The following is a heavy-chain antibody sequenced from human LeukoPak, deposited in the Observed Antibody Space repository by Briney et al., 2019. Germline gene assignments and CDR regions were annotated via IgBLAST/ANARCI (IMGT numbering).Heavy chain of an antibody. CDR2: ISGSGGST. D-gene: IGHD3-16*02. J-gene: IGHJ4*02. Sequence: GGSLRLSCAASGFTFSSYAMSWVRQAPGKGLEWVSAISGSGGSTYYADSVKGRFTISRDNSKNTLYLQMNSLRAEDTAVYYWAKDEISREVIASDDWGQGTLVTVSS. V-gene: IGHV3-23*01. CDR3: AKDEISREVIASDD. CDR1: GFTFSSYA.